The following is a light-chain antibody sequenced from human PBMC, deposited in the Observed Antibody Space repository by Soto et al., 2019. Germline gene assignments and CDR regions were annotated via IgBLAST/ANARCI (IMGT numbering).Light chain of an antibody. CDR1: RSNIGAGYD. J-gene: IGLJ3*02. Sequence: QSVLTQPPSVSGAPGQRVTISCTGSRSNIGAGYDVHWYQQLPGTAPKLLIYGTNNRPSGVPDRFSGSKSGMSASLAITGLQGADEANYHCQSYDNSLSGSRVFGGGTKLTVL. V-gene: IGLV1-40*01. CDR3: QSYDNSLSGSRV. CDR2: GTN.